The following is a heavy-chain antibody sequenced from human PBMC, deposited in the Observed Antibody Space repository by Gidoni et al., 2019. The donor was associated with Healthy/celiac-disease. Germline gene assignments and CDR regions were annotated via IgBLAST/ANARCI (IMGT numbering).Heavy chain of an antibody. V-gene: IGHV3-9*01. D-gene: IGHD3-22*01. CDR2: INWNGDHI. Sequence: EVQRVESGGGLVQPGRSLRLSCAASAFTFDDYALPWVRQAPGKGLEWVSGINWNGDHIGYADSVKGRFTISRDNARNSLYLQMNSLRVEDTALYYCVVLGSGYYQNYHYYNMDVWGQGTTVTVSS. CDR1: AFTFDDYA. J-gene: IGHJ6*02. CDR3: VVLGSGYYQNYHYYNMDV.